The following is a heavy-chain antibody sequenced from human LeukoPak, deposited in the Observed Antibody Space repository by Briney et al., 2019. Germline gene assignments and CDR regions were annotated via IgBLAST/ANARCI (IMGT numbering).Heavy chain of an antibody. J-gene: IGHJ4*02. D-gene: IGHD3-10*01. CDR3: EXXXXXXXXXXXGSDY. CDR2: ISGFNGNT. V-gene: IGHV1-18*04. CDR1: XTFTXXX. Sequence: XTFTXXXITWVRQAPGQGLEWXGWISGFNGNTNYXQKLQGRVTMTTDTSXSTAYMELRSLRSEDTAVYYCEXXXXXXXXXXXGSDYWGQGTLVTVSS.